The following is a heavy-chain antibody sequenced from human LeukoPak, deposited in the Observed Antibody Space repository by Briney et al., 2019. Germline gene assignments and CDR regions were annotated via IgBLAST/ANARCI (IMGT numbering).Heavy chain of an antibody. Sequence: SETLSLTCTVSGGSFSSHYWTWIRQPPGKGLEWMGYISYSGSTNYNPSLKSRVTISVDTSKTQFSLKLSSVTAADTAVYYCARYEVPMGTWFDPWGQGTLVTVSS. D-gene: IGHD3-10*01. CDR1: GGSFSSHY. CDR2: ISYSGST. V-gene: IGHV4-59*11. CDR3: ARYEVPMGTWFDP. J-gene: IGHJ5*02.